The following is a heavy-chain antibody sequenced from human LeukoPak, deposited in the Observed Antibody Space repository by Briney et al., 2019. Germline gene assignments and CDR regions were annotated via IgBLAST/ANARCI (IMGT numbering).Heavy chain of an antibody. Sequence: SETLSLTCTVSGGSISSSSYCWGWIRQPPGKGLEWIGSIYYSGSTYYNPSLKSRVTMSVDTSKNQFSLKLSSVTAADTAVYYCARDKYSSSPYNWFDPWGQGTLVTVSS. J-gene: IGHJ5*02. V-gene: IGHV4-39*07. CDR3: ARDKYSSSPYNWFDP. CDR1: GGSISSSSYC. CDR2: IYYSGST. D-gene: IGHD6-13*01.